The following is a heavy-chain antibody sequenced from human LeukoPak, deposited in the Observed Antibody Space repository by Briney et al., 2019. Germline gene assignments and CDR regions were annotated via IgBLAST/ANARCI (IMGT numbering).Heavy chain of an antibody. CDR1: GFTFSSYG. Sequence: GGSLRLSCAASGFTFSSYGMHWVRQAPGKGLEWVAFIRYDGSNKYYADSVKGRFTISRDNSKNTLYLQMNSLRAEGTAVYYCARADGSVWPTGEFDYWGQGTLVTVSS. V-gene: IGHV3-30*02. D-gene: IGHD6-19*01. J-gene: IGHJ4*02. CDR2: IRYDGSNK. CDR3: ARADGSVWPTGEFDY.